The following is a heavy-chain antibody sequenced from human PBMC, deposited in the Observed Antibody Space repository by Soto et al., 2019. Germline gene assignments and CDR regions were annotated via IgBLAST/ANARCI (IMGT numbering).Heavy chain of an antibody. Sequence: SETLSLTCTVSHGSLSSYYWSWIRQPTGKGQEWNGYIYYSGSTNYNPSLKSRVTISVDTHKNQFSLKLSSVTAADTVVYYCARYLGCGGSCPFSTFGIWGQGTMVTVSS. V-gene: IGHV4-59*01. D-gene: IGHD2-15*01. CDR3: ARYLGCGGSCPFSTFGI. CDR1: HGSLSSYY. CDR2: IYYSGST. J-gene: IGHJ3*02.